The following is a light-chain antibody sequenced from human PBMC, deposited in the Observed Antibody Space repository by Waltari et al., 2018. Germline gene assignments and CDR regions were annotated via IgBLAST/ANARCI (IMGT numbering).Light chain of an antibody. CDR2: KAS. J-gene: IGKJ1*01. CDR3: QQYNSYPVT. CDR1: QSISSR. V-gene: IGKV1-5*03. Sequence: DIQMTQSPSTLSASVGDRVTITCRASQSISSRLAWYQQKPGKAPKRLIYKASSLESGVPSRFSGSGSGTEFTLTISSLQPDDFATYYCQQYNSYPVTFGQGTKVEIK.